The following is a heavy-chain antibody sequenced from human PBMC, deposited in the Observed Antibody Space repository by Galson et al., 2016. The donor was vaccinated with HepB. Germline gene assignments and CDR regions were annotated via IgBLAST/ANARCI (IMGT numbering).Heavy chain of an antibody. CDR3: ASGSFGVFDY. D-gene: IGHD1-14*01. CDR2: IHHSGPT. CDR1: GDSISYNY. J-gene: IGHJ4*02. V-gene: IGHV4-59*01. Sequence: SETLSLTCTVFGDSISYNYWSWIRQPPGKGLEWIGYIHHSGPTNYNPSLKRRVTISIDTSKNHFSLRLTSVTAADTAVYFCASGSFGVFDYWGQGALVTVSS.